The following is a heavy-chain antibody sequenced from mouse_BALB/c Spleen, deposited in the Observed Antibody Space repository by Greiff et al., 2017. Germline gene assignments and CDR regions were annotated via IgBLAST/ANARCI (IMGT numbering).Heavy chain of an antibody. D-gene: IGHD1-1*01. V-gene: IGHV5-17*02. CDR2: ISSGSSTI. J-gene: IGHJ4*01. CDR1: GFTFSSFG. Sequence: EVQGVESGGGLVQPGGSRKLSCAASGFTFSSFGMHWVRQAPEKGLEWVAYISSGSSTIYYADTVKGRFTISRDNPKNTLFLQMTSLRSEDTAMYYCARSAYYYGSSYAMDYWGQGTSVTVSS. CDR3: ARSAYYYGSSYAMDY.